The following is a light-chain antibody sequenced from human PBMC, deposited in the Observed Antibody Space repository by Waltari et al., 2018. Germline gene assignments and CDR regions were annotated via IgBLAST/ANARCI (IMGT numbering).Light chain of an antibody. CDR3: SSYAGSSKGV. CDR1: SSDVGNYKR. J-gene: IGLJ2*01. CDR2: AVS. V-gene: IGLV2-23*02. Sequence: QSALTQPASVSGSPGQSITISCTGTSSDVGNYKRVSWYQQHPGKAPKLMIYAVSKRPSGVSDRFSVSKSGDMASLTISGLQPEDEAEYFCSSYAGSSKGVFGGGTKVTVL.